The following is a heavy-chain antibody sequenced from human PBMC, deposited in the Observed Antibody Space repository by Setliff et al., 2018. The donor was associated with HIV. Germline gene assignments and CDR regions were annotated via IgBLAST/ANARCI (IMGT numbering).Heavy chain of an antibody. V-gene: IGHV4-39*01. J-gene: IGHJ3*02. D-gene: IGHD2-21*01. Sequence: NPSETLSLTCTVSGDSISSSTFYWGWIRQPPGKGLEWIGSIYYSGTTYYNPSLKSRVAISVDTSKNQFSLKLSSVTAADTAVYYCARPRLRGSGAFDIWGQGTMVTVS. CDR2: IYYSGTT. CDR3: ARPRLRGSGAFDI. CDR1: GDSISSSTFY.